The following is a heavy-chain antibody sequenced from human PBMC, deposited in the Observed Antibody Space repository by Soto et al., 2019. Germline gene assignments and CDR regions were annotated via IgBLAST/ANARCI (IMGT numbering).Heavy chain of an antibody. V-gene: IGHV3-21*02. D-gene: IGHD3-3*01. J-gene: IGHJ1*01. CDR1: GFTFSAYS. Sequence: EVQLVESGGGLVNPGGSLRLSCAASGFTFSAYSMNWVRQAPGKGLEWVSSISRSSSYIYYADSVKGRFTASRDDAKNTLSLQMNSRRAEDTAVYYCARDQPGDYDFWSGYLYPGYFLHWGQGTLVTVSS. CDR2: ISRSSSYI. CDR3: ARDQPGDYDFWSGYLYPGYFLH.